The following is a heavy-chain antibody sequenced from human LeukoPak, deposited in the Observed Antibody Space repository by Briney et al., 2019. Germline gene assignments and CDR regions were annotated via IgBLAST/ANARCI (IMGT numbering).Heavy chain of an antibody. V-gene: IGHV4-39*01. Sequence: SETLSLTCTVSGGSISSSSYYWGWIRQPPGKGLEWIGSIYYSGSTYYNPSLKSRVTISVDTSKNQFSLKLSSVTAADTAVYYCARLGYCSSTSYYSYGMDVWGQGTTVTVSS. D-gene: IGHD2-2*01. CDR2: IYYSGST. CDR3: ARLGYCSSTSYYSYGMDV. CDR1: GGSISSSSYY. J-gene: IGHJ6*02.